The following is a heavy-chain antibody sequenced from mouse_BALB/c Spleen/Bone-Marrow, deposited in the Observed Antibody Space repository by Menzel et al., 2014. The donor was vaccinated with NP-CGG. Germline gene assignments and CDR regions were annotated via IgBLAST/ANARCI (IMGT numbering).Heavy chain of an antibody. CDR2: INLGVGST. CDR1: GYTFTSYD. V-gene: IGHV1S56*01. Sequence: VQLQQSGPELVKPGALVKISCKASGYTFTSYDINWVKQGPGKGLEWIGGINLGVGSTKYNEKFKGKATLTADKSSSTAYMQLSSLTSENSAVYFCARGGGYGNSPWFAYWGQGTLVTVSA. D-gene: IGHD2-1*01. J-gene: IGHJ3*01. CDR3: ARGGGYGNSPWFAY.